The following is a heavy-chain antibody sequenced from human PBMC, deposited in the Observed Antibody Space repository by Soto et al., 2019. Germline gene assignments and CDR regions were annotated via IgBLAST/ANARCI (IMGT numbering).Heavy chain of an antibody. CDR3: ARGGYCSGGSCYFILRGWYFDL. V-gene: IGHV1-18*01. CDR2: ISAYNGNT. J-gene: IGHJ2*01. D-gene: IGHD2-15*01. CDR1: GYTFTSYG. Sequence: QVQLVQSGAEVKKPGASVKVSCKASGYTFTSYGISWVRQAPGQGLEWMGWISAYNGNTNYAQKLQRRVTMTTDTHTGTAYMERMSVRSEGTAVYYCARGGYCSGGSCYFILRGWYFDLWGRGTLVTVSS.